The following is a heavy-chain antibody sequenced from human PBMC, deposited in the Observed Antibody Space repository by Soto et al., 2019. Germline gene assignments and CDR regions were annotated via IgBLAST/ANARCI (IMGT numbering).Heavy chain of an antibody. CDR3: ARPAATVIFYSGMDV. CDR1: GFTLSDYA. CDR2: ISFDGSNE. Sequence: GVSLRLPCAVSGFTLSDYAIHWVRQAPGKGLEWVAIISFDGSNEHYAESVQGRFTISRDNSENTLYQQMNSLRADDTALYYCARPAATVIFYSGMDVWGQGTTVTVSS. J-gene: IGHJ6*02. D-gene: IGHD4-17*01. V-gene: IGHV3-30-3*01.